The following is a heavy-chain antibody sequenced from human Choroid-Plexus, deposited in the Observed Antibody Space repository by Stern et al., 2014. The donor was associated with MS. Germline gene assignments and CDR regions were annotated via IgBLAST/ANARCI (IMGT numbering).Heavy chain of an antibody. CDR3: AKDRQYLTYFFDH. CDR2: VSYDGSNK. D-gene: IGHD2-8*01. J-gene: IGHJ5*02. CDR1: GFTFGSCA. V-gene: IGHV3-30*18. Sequence: VHLVESGGGVVQSGRPLRLSCAASGFTFGSCAMHWVRQAPGKGLEWVAGVSYDGSNKYYADSVKGRFTVSRDNSQNTLYMQMSSLRAEDTAVYYCAKDRQYLTYFFDHWGQGSLVTVSS.